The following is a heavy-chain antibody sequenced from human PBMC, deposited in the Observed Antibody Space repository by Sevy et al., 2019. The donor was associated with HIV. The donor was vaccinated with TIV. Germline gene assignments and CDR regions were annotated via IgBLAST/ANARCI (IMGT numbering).Heavy chain of an antibody. Sequence: GGSLRLSCAASGFAFSDYAMHWVRQAPGKGLEWVAAISYAGDSKYFEDSVNGRFTVSKDNSKNTLYLEMNSLRAEDTAVYYCAKAHADCSGGTCYTAHYYYDMDVWGRGATVTVSS. V-gene: IGHV3-30*18. J-gene: IGHJ6*02. CDR3: AKAHADCSGGTCYTAHYYYDMDV. CDR1: GFAFSDYA. D-gene: IGHD2-15*01. CDR2: ISYAGDSK.